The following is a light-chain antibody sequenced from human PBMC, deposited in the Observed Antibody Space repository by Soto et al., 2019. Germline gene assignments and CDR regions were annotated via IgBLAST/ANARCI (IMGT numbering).Light chain of an antibody. Sequence: QSVLSQPPSVSGAPGQRITISCTGSSSNIGANYDVHWYRQVPGTAPKLLMSGDNNRPSGVADRFSGSKSGTSASLAITRLQAEDEADYYCQSYDSSLNRVFGTGTKLPVL. CDR1: SSNIGANYD. V-gene: IGLV1-40*01. CDR2: GDN. CDR3: QSYDSSLNRV. J-gene: IGLJ1*01.